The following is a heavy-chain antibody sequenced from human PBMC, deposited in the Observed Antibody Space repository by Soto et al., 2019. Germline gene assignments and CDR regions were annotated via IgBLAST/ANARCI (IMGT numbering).Heavy chain of an antibody. V-gene: IGHV4-30-4*01. Sequence: SETLSLTCTVSGGSISSGDYYWSWIRQPPXKGLEWIGYIYYSGSTYYNPSLKSRVTISVDTSRNQFSLKLSSVTAADTAVYYCARHTTYYYDSSGYYKNWFDPWGQGPLVTVSS. CDR2: IYYSGST. CDR3: ARHTTYYYDSSGYYKNWFDP. J-gene: IGHJ5*02. D-gene: IGHD3-22*01. CDR1: GGSISSGDYY.